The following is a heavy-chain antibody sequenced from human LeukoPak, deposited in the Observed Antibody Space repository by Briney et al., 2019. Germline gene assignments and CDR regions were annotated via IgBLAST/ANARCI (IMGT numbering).Heavy chain of an antibody. CDR1: GFTFSNAW. CDR3: AKDREGEVVNPFDY. J-gene: IGHJ4*02. CDR2: ISGSGGST. D-gene: IGHD3-22*01. Sequence: PGGSLRLSCAASGFTFSNAWMNWVRQAPGKGLEWVSAISGSGGSTYYADSVKGRFTISRDNSKNTLYLQMNSLRAEDTAVYYCAKDREGEVVNPFDYWGQGTLVTVSS. V-gene: IGHV3-23*01.